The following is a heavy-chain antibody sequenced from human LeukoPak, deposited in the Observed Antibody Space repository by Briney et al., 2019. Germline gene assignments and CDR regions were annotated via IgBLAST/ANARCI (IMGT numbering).Heavy chain of an antibody. CDR1: GFTLSSYA. D-gene: IGHD3-10*01. J-gene: IGHJ4*02. V-gene: IGHV3-23*01. CDR2: ISGSDST. Sequence: GGSLRLSCAASGFTLSSYAMSWVRQAPGKGLEWVSAISGSDSTYYAGSVKGRFTISRDNSKNTLYLQMNSLRAEDTAVYYCAKDSPYAYYGSGSYWDYWGQGTLVTVSS. CDR3: AKDSPYAYYGSGSYWDY.